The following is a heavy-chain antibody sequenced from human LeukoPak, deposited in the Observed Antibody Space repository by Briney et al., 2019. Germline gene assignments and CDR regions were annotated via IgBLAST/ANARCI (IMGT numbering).Heavy chain of an antibody. D-gene: IGHD6-13*01. Sequence: PGGSLRLSCAASGFTFSSHAMHWVRQAPGKGLEWVAVISYDGSNKYYADSVKGRFTISRDNSKNTLYLQMNSLRAEDTAVYYCARGPYSRVDYWGQGTLVTVSS. CDR2: ISYDGSNK. J-gene: IGHJ4*02. V-gene: IGHV3-30*04. CDR3: ARGPYSRVDY. CDR1: GFTFSSHA.